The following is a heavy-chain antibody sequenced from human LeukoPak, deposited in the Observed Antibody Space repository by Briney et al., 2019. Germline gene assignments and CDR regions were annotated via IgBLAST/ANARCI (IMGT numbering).Heavy chain of an antibody. CDR2: IKSKTDGGTT. D-gene: IGHD3-10*01. CDR3: TTGPTMVRGVIVY. Sequence: GGSLRLSCAASGFTFSNAWMSWVRQAPGKGLEWVGRIKSKTDGGTTDYAAPVKGRFTISRDDSKNTLYLQMNSLKTEDTAVYYCTTGPTMVRGVIVYWGQGTLVTASS. V-gene: IGHV3-15*01. J-gene: IGHJ4*02. CDR1: GFTFSNAW.